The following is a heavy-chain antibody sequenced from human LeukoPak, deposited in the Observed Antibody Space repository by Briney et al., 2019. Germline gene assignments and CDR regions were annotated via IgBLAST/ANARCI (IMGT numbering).Heavy chain of an antibody. CDR3: AKDGAWLRFDD. Sequence: GGSLRLSCVASGFTFSSNGMHWVRQAPGKGLEWVSGISPGGGPTYYADSVRGRFTISRDDSKNTLYLQMKNLRAEDTAVYYYAKDGAWLRFDDWGQGILVTVSS. V-gene: IGHV3-23*01. D-gene: IGHD5-12*01. CDR2: ISPGGGPT. CDR1: GFTFSSNG. J-gene: IGHJ4*02.